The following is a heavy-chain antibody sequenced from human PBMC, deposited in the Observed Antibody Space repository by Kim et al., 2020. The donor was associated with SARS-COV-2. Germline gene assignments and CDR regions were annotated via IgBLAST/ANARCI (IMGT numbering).Heavy chain of an antibody. Sequence: ASVKVSCKASGYTFTSYGISWVRQAPGQGLEWMGWISAYNGNTHYAQKLQGRVTMTTDTSTSTAYMELRSLRSDDTAVYYCARALHDYGDSNFDYWGQGTLVTVSS. CDR1: GYTFTSYG. CDR2: ISAYNGNT. V-gene: IGHV1-18*01. D-gene: IGHD4-17*01. CDR3: ARALHDYGDSNFDY. J-gene: IGHJ4*02.